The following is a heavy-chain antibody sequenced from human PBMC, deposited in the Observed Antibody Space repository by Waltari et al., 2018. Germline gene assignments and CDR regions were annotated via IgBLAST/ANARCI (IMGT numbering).Heavy chain of an antibody. CDR1: GGSLSGYY. J-gene: IGHJ4*02. V-gene: IGHV4-4*07. CDR2: IYPSGTT. Sequence: QVQLQESGPGLVKPSETLALRCTASGGSLSGYYWSWIRQPAGKGLEWIGRIYPSGTTNYNPPLQSRVTMSVDTSKNQFSLNLSSVTAADAAVYFCVRLAATSYFDYWGQGTLVSVSS. D-gene: IGHD2-15*01. CDR3: VRLAATSYFDY.